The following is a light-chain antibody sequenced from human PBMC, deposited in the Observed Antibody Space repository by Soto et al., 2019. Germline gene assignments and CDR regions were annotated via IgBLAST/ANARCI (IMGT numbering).Light chain of an antibody. CDR3: QSYDSSLNGVV. CDR2: GNS. V-gene: IGLV1-40*01. CDR1: SSNIGAGYD. Sequence: QSVLTQPPSVSGAPGQRVTISCTGSSSNIGAGYDVHWYQQLPGTAPKLLIYGNSNRPSGVPDRFSGSKSGTSASLAITGLQAEDEADYYCQSYDSSLNGVVFGGGTKATVL. J-gene: IGLJ2*01.